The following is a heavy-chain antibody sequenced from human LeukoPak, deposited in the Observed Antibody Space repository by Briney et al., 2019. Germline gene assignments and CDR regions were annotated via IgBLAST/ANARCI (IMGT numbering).Heavy chain of an antibody. CDR2: IYTSGST. J-gene: IGHJ6*03. Sequence: SETLSLTCTVSGGSISSYYWSWIRQPAGKGLEWIGRIYTSGSTNYNPSLKSRVTMSVDTSKNQFSLKLSSVTAPDKAVYYCARGRKTSSTYYDILTGSYYYYYMDVWGKGTTVTISS. D-gene: IGHD3-9*01. V-gene: IGHV4-4*07. CDR1: GGSISSYY. CDR3: ARGRKTSSTYYDILTGSYYYYYMDV.